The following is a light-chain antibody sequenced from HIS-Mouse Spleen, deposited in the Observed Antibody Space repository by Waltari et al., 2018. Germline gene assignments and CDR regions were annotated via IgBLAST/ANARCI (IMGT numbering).Light chain of an antibody. J-gene: IGLJ2*01. CDR1: SSDVGSYNL. Sequence: QSALTQPASVSGSPGQSITISCTGTSSDVGSYNLFPWYQQHPGKAPKLMIYEGSKRPSGVSNRFSGSKSGNTASLTITGAQAEDEADYYCNSRDSSGNHVVFGGGTKLTVL. CDR3: NSRDSSGNHVV. CDR2: EGS. V-gene: IGLV2-14*02.